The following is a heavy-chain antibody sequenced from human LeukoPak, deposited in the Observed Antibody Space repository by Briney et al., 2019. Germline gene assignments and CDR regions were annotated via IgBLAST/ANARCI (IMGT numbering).Heavy chain of an antibody. J-gene: IGHJ6*02. CDR1: GFTFSSYA. Sequence: GSLRLSCAASGFTFSSYAMHWVRQAPGKGLEWVAVISYDGSNKYYADSVKGRFTISRDNSKNTLYLQMNSLRAEDTAVYYCARVSLSPRRGGPYYYYYGMDVWGQGTTVTVSS. D-gene: IGHD2-15*01. V-gene: IGHV3-30-3*01. CDR2: ISYDGSNK. CDR3: ARVSLSPRRGGPYYYYYGMDV.